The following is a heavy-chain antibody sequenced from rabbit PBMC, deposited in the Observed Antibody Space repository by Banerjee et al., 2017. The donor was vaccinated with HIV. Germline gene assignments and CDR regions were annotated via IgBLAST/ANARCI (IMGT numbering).Heavy chain of an antibody. CDR3: VRVDYAGYVFAYYSNL. CDR1: GFDLSSYY. J-gene: IGHJ4*01. Sequence: QLKETGGGLVQPGGSLTLSCKASGFDLSSYYMSWVRQAPGKGLEWIGYIDPVFGGTYYASWVNGRFTISSDNAQNTLYLQLNSLTAADTATYFCVRVDYAGYVFAYYSNLWGQGTLVTVS. D-gene: IGHD7-1*01. V-gene: IGHV1S7*01. CDR2: IDPVFGGT.